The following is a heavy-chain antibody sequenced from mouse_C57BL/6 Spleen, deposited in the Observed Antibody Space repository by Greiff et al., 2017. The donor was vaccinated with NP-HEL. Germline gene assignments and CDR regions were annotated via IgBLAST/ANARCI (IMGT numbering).Heavy chain of an antibody. J-gene: IGHJ2*01. CDR1: GYTFTSYW. CDR2: IDPSDSYT. V-gene: IGHV1-50*01. Sequence: QVQLQQPWAELVKPGASVKLSCKASGYTFTSYWMQWVKQRPGQGLEWIGEIDPSDSYTNYNQKFKGKATLTVDTSSSTAYMQLSSLTSEDSAVYYCARKDYYEGYWGQGTTLPVSS. D-gene: IGHD1-1*01. CDR3: ARKDYYEGY.